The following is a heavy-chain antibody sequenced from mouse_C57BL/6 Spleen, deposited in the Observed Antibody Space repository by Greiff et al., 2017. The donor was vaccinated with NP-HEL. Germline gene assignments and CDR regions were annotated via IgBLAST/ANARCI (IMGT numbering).Heavy chain of an antibody. J-gene: IGHJ4*01. CDR1: GYTFTDYY. Sequence: EVQLQQSGPELVKPGASVKISCKASGYTFTDYYMNWVKQSHGKSLEWIGDINPNNGGTSYNQKFKGKATLTVDKSSSTAYMELRSLTSEDSAVYYCASEGLRVDYWGQGTSVTVSS. V-gene: IGHV1-26*01. D-gene: IGHD3-1*01. CDR2: INPNNGGT. CDR3: ASEGLRVDY.